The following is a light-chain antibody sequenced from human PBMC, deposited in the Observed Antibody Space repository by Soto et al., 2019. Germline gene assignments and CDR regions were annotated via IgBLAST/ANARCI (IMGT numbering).Light chain of an antibody. V-gene: IGKV1-5*01. J-gene: IGKJ1*01. Sequence: DIQMTQSPSTLSASVGDRVTITCRASQSISRWLALYQQKPGKAPKVLIYDASSLESGVPSRFSGSVSGTEFTLTISSLQPDDFATYYCQQYNSYPWTFGQGTKVDIK. CDR2: DAS. CDR3: QQYNSYPWT. CDR1: QSISRW.